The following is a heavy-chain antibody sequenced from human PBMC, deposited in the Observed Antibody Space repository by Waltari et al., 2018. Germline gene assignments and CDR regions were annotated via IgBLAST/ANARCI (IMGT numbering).Heavy chain of an antibody. CDR1: GYSFSRYW. Sequence: EVQLVQSGAEVKKPGESLKISCKGSGYSFSRYWIGWVRQMPGKGLERMGIIYPGDSATKYSPAFQGQVTFSADKSINTAYLQWNSLKDSDSAMYYCARQGVAVVVDVLDAFNIWGQGTKVTVSS. V-gene: IGHV5-51*01. CDR2: IYPGDSAT. CDR3: ARQGVAVVVDVLDAFNI. J-gene: IGHJ3*02. D-gene: IGHD2-15*01.